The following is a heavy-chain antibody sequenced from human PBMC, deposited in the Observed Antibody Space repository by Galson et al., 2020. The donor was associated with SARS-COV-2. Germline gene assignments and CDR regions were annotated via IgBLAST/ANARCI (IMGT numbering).Heavy chain of an antibody. J-gene: IGHJ2*01. Sequence: GESLKISCAASGFTFSSYDMHWVRQATGKGLEWVSAIGTAGDTNYPGYVKGRFTIFSENAKNSLYLQLNSLRAGDTAVDYCARGGSGPTWYFDVWGRGTLVTVSS. V-gene: IGHV3-13*01. CDR3: ARGGSGPTWYFDV. D-gene: IGHD3-10*01. CDR1: GFTFSSYD. CDR2: IGTAGDT.